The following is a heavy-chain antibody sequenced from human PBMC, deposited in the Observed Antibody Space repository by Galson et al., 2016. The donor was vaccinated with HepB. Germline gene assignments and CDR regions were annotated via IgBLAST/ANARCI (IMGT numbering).Heavy chain of an antibody. V-gene: IGHV1-46*01. D-gene: IGHD5/OR15-5a*01. J-gene: IGHJ4*02. Sequence: GYAFTSYYIHWVRQAPGQGLEWMGIINPTGGSTTYSQKFQGRVTMTRDTSTSTVYMELSSLRYEDTAVYYCARDRVSGDFWGQGTLVTVSS. CDR1: GYAFTSYY. CDR2: INPTGGST. CDR3: ARDRVSGDF.